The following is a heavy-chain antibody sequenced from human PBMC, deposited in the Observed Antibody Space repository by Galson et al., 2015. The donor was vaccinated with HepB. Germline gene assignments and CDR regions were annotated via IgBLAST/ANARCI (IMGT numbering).Heavy chain of an antibody. CDR3: ARGYYYDGSGYYYEDYYYGMDV. J-gene: IGHJ6*02. D-gene: IGHD3-22*01. CDR2: ISAYNGNT. Sequence: SVKVSCKASGYTFTSYGISWVRRAPGQGLEWMGWISAYNGNTNYAQKLQGRVTMTTDTSTSTAYMELRSLRSDDTAVYYCARGYYYDGSGYYYEDYYYGMDVWGQGTTVTVSS. V-gene: IGHV1-18*04. CDR1: GYTFTSYG.